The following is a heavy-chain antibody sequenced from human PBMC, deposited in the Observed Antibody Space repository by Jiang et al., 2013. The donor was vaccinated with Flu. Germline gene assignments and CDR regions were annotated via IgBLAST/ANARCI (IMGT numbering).Heavy chain of an antibody. J-gene: IGHJ5*02. CDR1: GDSVRSGSYY. CDR2: IYFTGRI. Sequence: PGLVKPSETLSLTCIVSGDSVRSGSYYWSWIRQPPGKGLEWIGHIYFTGRIKYNPSLKSRVTISVDTSTNQFFLNLNSVTAADTAVYYCARAREDCGGDCPLGWFAPWGQGTLVTVSS. CDR3: ARAREDCGGDCPLGWFAP. D-gene: IGHD2-21*02. V-gene: IGHV4-61*01.